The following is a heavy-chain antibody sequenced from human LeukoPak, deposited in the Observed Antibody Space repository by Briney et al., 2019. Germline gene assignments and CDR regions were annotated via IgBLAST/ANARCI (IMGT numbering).Heavy chain of an antibody. Sequence: ASVKVSCKASGYTFTSYDINWVRQATGQGLEWMGWMNNNSGNTGYAQKFKGRVTMTRNNSISTAYMELNSLRSEDTAVYYCARCQGPITMVRGVIRKWKGLRVPITNSDYWGQGTLVTVSS. D-gene: IGHD3-10*01. J-gene: IGHJ4*02. CDR3: ARCQGPITMVRGVIRKWKGLRVPITNSDY. V-gene: IGHV1-8*01. CDR2: MNNNSGNT. CDR1: GYTFTSYD.